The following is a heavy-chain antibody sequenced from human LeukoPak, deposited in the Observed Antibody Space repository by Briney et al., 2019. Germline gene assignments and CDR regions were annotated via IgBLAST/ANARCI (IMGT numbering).Heavy chain of an antibody. CDR1: GGSISSYY. CDR3: ARGADYDFWSGYYTYYYYYMDV. D-gene: IGHD3-3*01. V-gene: IGHV4-59*01. CDR2: IYYSGST. J-gene: IGHJ6*03. Sequence: SETLSLTCTVSGGSISSYYWSWIRQPPGKGLEWIGYIYYSGSTNYNPSLKSRVTISVGTSKNQFSLKLSSVTAADTAVYYCARGADYDFWSGYYTYYYYYMDVWGKGTTVTVSS.